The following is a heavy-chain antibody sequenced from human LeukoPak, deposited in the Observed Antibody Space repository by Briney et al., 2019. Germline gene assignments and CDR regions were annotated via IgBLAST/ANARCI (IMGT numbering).Heavy chain of an antibody. CDR2: ISSSSSYI. D-gene: IGHD6-19*01. V-gene: IGHV3-21*01. J-gene: IGHJ4*02. CDR3: ARAPRGIAVAGTLFGY. Sequence: KPGGSLRLSCAASGFTFSSYSMNWVRQAPGKGLKWVSSISSSSSYIYYADSVKGRFTISRDNAKNSLYLQMNSLRAEDTAVYYCARAPRGIAVAGTLFGYWGQGTLVTVSS. CDR1: GFTFSSYS.